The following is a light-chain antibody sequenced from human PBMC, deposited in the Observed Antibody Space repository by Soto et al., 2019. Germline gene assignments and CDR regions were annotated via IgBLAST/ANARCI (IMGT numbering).Light chain of an antibody. CDR2: DAF. V-gene: IGKV3-11*01. Sequence: ETVLTQSPAILSLSPGERATLSCRASQSIRTYLAWYQQKPGQAPRLLIYDAFNRATGIPTRFSGSGTGTDFTLTISSLEPEDFAVYYCQQRSNWPGTFGQGTKLEI. CDR1: QSIRTY. J-gene: IGKJ2*01. CDR3: QQRSNWPGT.